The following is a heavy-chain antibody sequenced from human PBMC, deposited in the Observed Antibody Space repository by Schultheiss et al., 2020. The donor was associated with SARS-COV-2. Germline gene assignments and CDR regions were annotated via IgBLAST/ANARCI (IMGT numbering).Heavy chain of an antibody. CDR3: ARDREVLWGWFDP. CDR1: GYTFTGYY. D-gene: IGHD3-10*01. J-gene: IGHJ5*02. Sequence: ASVKVSCKASGYTFTGYYMHWVRQAPGQGLEWMGWISAYNGNTNYAQKLQGRVTMTTDTSTSTAYMELRSLRSDDTAVYYCARDREVLWGWFDPWGQGTLVTVSS. V-gene: IGHV1-18*04. CDR2: ISAYNGNT.